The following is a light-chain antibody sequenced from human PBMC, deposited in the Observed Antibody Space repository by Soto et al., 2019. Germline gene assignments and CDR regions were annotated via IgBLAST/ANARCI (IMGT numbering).Light chain of an antibody. CDR1: QSVSSN. J-gene: IGKJ4*01. CDR3: QQFVGSPLT. Sequence: EIVMTQSPATLSVSPGERATLSCRASQSVSSNLAWYQQKPGQAPRLLIYGASNRATGIPDRFSGSGSGTDFTLIISRLEPEDFAVYYCQQFVGSPLTFGGGTKVDIK. CDR2: GAS. V-gene: IGKV3-20*01.